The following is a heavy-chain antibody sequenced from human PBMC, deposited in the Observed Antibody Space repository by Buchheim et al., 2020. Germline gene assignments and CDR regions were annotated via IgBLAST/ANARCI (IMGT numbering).Heavy chain of an antibody. J-gene: IGHJ6*02. CDR2: ISSSSSYI. D-gene: IGHD5-24*01. Sequence: EVQLVEPGGGLVKPGGSLRLSCAASGFTFSSYSMNWVRLAPGKGLEWVSSISSSSSYIYYADSVKGRFTISRDNAKNSLYLQMNSLRAEDTAVYYCARKMATIGYYYYYGMDVWGQGTT. CDR3: ARKMATIGYYYYYGMDV. V-gene: IGHV3-21*01. CDR1: GFTFSSYS.